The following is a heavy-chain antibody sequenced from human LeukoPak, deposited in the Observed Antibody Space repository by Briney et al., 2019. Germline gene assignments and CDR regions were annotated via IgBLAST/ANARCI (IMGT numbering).Heavy chain of an antibody. Sequence: GGCLRLSCAASGFTFSSYSMNWVRQAPGKGLKWVSSISSSSSYIYYADSVKGRFTISRDNSKNTLYLQMYSLRAEDTAVYYCAKVEGASKASVYWGQGALVTVSS. D-gene: IGHD1-1*01. V-gene: IGHV3-21*04. CDR3: AKVEGASKASVY. CDR2: ISSSSSYI. J-gene: IGHJ4*02. CDR1: GFTFSSYS.